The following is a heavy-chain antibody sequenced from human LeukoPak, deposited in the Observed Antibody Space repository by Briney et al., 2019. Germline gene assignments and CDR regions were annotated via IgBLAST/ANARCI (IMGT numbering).Heavy chain of an antibody. Sequence: SQTLSLTCTVSGGSISSGSYYWSWIRQPAGKGLEWIGRIYTSGSTNYNPSLKSRVTISVDTSKNQFSLKLSSVTAADTAVYYCARGGGSSRDPRGYYYMDVWGKGTTVTVSS. V-gene: IGHV4-61*02. CDR2: IYTSGST. D-gene: IGHD1-26*01. CDR1: GGSISSGSYY. CDR3: ARGGGSSRDPRGYYYMDV. J-gene: IGHJ6*03.